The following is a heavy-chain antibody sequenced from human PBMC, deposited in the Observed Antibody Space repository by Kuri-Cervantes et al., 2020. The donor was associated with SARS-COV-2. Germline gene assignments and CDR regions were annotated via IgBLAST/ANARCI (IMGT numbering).Heavy chain of an antibody. CDR1: GFSLTNYA. V-gene: IGHV3-33*08. CDR3: ATGAANSYMDV. J-gene: IGHJ6*03. CDR2: IWYDGKNE. Sequence: GESLKISGGASGFSLTNYAIHWVRQAPGKGLEWVSVIWYDGKNEYYAGSVKGRFNISRDTSKNTVSLHMNSLRAEDTAMYYCATGAANSYMDVWGRGTTVTVSS. D-gene: IGHD3-10*01.